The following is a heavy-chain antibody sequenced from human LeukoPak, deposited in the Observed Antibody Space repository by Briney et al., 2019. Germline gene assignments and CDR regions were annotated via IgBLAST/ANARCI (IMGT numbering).Heavy chain of an antibody. CDR1: GFTFGTYN. D-gene: IGHD1-14*01. CDR2: VSSGGGTI. CDR3: AGSNRKYYFDY. Sequence: GGSLRLSCAASGFTFGTYNMNWVRQTPGKGLEWLSYVSSGGGTIYYADSVKGRFTISRDNGKDSLYLQMNSLRDEDTAVYYCAGSNRKYYFDYWGQGTLVTVSS. J-gene: IGHJ4*02. V-gene: IGHV3-48*02.